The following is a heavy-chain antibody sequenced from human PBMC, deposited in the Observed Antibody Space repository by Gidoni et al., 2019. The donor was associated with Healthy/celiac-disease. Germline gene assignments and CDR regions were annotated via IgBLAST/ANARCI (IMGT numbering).Heavy chain of an antibody. D-gene: IGHD1-1*01. J-gene: IGHJ4*02. V-gene: IGHV1-8*01. CDR2: MNPNSGNT. CDR3: ARGGKTGTTDY. CDR1: GSTFTSYD. Sequence: QVQLVQSGAEVKKPGDAVKVSCEASGSTFTSYDINCVRPATGQGLEWMGWMNPNSGNTGYAQKSQGRLTMPRNTSISTAYMALSSLRSEATAVYYCARGGKTGTTDYWGQGTPVTVSS.